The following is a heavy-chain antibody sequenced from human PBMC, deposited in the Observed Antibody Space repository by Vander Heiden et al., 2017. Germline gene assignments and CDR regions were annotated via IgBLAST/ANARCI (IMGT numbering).Heavy chain of an antibody. Sequence: QVPLVQSGAEVKKPGSSVKVSCKASGRTFSSYAISWVRQAPGQGLEWMGGIIPIFGTANYAQKFQGRVTITADESTSTAYMELSSLRSEDTAVYYCARDQKGLIAARPSWFDPWGQGTLVTVSS. CDR1: GRTFSSYA. CDR2: IIPIFGTA. J-gene: IGHJ5*02. CDR3: ARDQKGLIAARPSWFDP. V-gene: IGHV1-69*01. D-gene: IGHD6-6*01.